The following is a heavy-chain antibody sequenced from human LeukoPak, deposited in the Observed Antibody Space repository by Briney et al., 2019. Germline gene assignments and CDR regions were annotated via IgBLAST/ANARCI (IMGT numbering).Heavy chain of an antibody. V-gene: IGHV1-2*02. CDR2: INPNSGGT. Sequence: ASVKVSCKASGYTITNNYMHWVRQAPGQGLEWMGWINPNSGGTNYAQKFQGRVTMTRDTSISTAYMELSRLRSDDTAVYYCARGHGYNVGSYMDVWGKGTTVTISS. CDR1: GYTITNNY. CDR3: ARGHGYNVGSYMDV. J-gene: IGHJ6*03. D-gene: IGHD5-24*01.